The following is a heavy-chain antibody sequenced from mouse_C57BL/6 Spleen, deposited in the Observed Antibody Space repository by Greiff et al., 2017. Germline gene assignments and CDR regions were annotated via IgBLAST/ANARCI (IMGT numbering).Heavy chain of an antibody. CDR1: GFTFSNYW. D-gene: IGHD1-1*01. V-gene: IGHV6-3*01. Sequence: EVKLVESGGGLVQPGGSMKLSCVASGFTFSNYWMNWVRQSPEKGLEWVAQIRLKSDNYATHYAESVKGRFTISRDDSKSSVYLQMNNLRAEDTGIDYCTGGGSSLYYFDYWGQGTTLTVSS. J-gene: IGHJ2*01. CDR2: IRLKSDNYAT. CDR3: TGGGSSLYYFDY.